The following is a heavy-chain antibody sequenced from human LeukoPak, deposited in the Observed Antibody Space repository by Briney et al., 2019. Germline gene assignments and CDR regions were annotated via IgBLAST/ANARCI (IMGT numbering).Heavy chain of an antibody. CDR2: IYYSGST. CDR1: GGSISSYY. D-gene: IGHD3-22*01. CDR3: ARVDYYDSSGYYGNWFDP. V-gene: IGHV4-59*01. Sequence: SETLSLTCTVSGGSISSYYWSWIRQPPGQGLEWIGYIYYSGSTNYNPSLKSRVTISVDTSKNQFSLKLSSVTAADTAVYYCARVDYYDSSGYYGNWFDPWGQGTLVTVSS. J-gene: IGHJ5*02.